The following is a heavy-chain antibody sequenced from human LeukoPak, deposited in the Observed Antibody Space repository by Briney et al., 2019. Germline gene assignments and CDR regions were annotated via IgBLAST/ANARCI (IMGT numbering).Heavy chain of an antibody. CDR2: INPNSGGT. Sequence: ASVKVSCKASGYTFTGYYMHWVRQAPGQGLEWMGWINPNSGGTNYAQKFQGRVTMTRDTSISTAYMELSRLRSDDTAVYCCARQSRGSWFPSDYWGQGTLVTVSS. J-gene: IGHJ4*02. D-gene: IGHD6-13*01. V-gene: IGHV1-2*02. CDR3: ARQSRGSWFPSDY. CDR1: GYTFTGYY.